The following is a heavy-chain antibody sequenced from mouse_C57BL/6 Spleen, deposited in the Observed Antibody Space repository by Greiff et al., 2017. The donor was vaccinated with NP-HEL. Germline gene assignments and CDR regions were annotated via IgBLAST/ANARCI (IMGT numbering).Heavy chain of an antibody. D-gene: IGHD4-1*01. CDR1: GYTFTDHT. V-gene: IGHV1-78*01. Sequence: VKLMESDAELVKPGASVKISCKVSGYTFTDHTIHWMKQRPEQGLEWIGYIYPRDGSTKYNEKFKGKATLTADKSSSTAYMQLNSLTSEDSAVYFCARKLGRGGYFDYWGQGTTLTVSS. CDR2: IYPRDGST. CDR3: ARKLGRGGYFDY. J-gene: IGHJ2*01.